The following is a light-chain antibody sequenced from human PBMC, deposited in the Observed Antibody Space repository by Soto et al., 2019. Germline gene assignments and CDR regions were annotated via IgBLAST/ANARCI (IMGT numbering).Light chain of an antibody. J-gene: IGKJ1*01. CDR2: AAS. CDR3: QQTYSTLAWT. V-gene: IGKV1-39*01. Sequence: DIQMTQSPSSLSASVGDRVTITCRAGQTINRYLNWYQQKPGKAPKLLIYAASSLQSGVPSRFSGSGSGTEFTLTISSLQSEDFATYYCQQTYSTLAWTFGQGTKVEIK. CDR1: QTINRY.